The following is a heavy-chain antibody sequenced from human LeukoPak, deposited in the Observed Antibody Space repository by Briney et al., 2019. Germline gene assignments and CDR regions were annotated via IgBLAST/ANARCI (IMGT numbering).Heavy chain of an antibody. CDR3: ARGGRTPFDY. J-gene: IGHJ4*02. CDR2: IRNDGSNK. Sequence: GGSLRLSCAASGFTFSTSGMHWVRQAPGKGLEWVAFIRNDGSNKYHGDSMKGRFTIFRDNSKNTLYLQMNTLRAEDTAAYYCARGGRTPFDYWGQGTLVTVSS. CDR1: GFTFSTSG. V-gene: IGHV3-30*02. D-gene: IGHD3-16*01.